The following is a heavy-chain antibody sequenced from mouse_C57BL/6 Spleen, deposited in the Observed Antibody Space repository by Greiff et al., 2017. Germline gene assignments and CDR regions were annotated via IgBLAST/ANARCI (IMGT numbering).Heavy chain of an antibody. J-gene: IGHJ4*01. CDR1: GFSLTSYG. D-gene: IGHD2-2*01. Sequence: QVQLQQSGPGLVQPSQSLSITCTVSGFSLTSYGVHWVRQSPGKGLEWLGVIWSGGSTDYTAAFISRLSISKDNSKSQVFFKMNSLQADDTAIYYCARNNYYGYENAMDYWGQGTSVTVSS. CDR3: ARNNYYGYENAMDY. V-gene: IGHV2-2*01. CDR2: IWSGGST.